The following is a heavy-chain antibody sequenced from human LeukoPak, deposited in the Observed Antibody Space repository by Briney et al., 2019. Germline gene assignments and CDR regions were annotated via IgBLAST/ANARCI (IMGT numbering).Heavy chain of an antibody. CDR1: GYSISSGYY. CDR3: ARCYNWNFFDAFDI. J-gene: IGHJ3*02. CDR2: IYHSGST. V-gene: IGHV4-38-2*02. Sequence: SETLSLTCTVSGYSISSGYYWGWIRQPPGKGLEWIGSIYHSGSTYYNPSLKSRVTISVDTSKNQFSLKLSSVTAADTAVYYCARCYNWNFFDAFDIWGQGPMVTVSS. D-gene: IGHD1-7*01.